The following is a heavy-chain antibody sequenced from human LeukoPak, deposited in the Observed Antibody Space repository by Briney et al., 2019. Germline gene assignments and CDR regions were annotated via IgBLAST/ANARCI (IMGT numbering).Heavy chain of an antibody. CDR3: ARALYSSSWYFDY. V-gene: IGHV4-38-2*01. CDR1: GYSISSGYY. Sequence: SETLSLTCAVSGYSISSGYYWGWIRQPPGKGLEWIGIIYHSGSTYYNPSLKSRVIISVDTSKNQFSLRLSSVTAADTAIYYCARALYSSSWYFDYWGQGTLSPSPQ. CDR2: IYHSGST. J-gene: IGHJ4*02. D-gene: IGHD6-13*01.